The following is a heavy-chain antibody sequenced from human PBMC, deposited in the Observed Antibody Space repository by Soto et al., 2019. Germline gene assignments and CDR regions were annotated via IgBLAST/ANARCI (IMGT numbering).Heavy chain of an antibody. CDR1: GFTVSRNY. CDR2: IYSDGTT. CDR3: ATTYVGPYNGGYY. D-gene: IGHD3-16*01. J-gene: IGHJ4*02. Sequence: EVHLVESGGGLVQPGGSLRLSCAASGFTVSRNYMSWVRQAPGKGLEWVSVIYSDGTTYYADSVKGRFTISRHNSKNTLYLQMNSLRAEDTAVYYCATTYVGPYNGGYYLGQGTLVTVSS. V-gene: IGHV3-53*04.